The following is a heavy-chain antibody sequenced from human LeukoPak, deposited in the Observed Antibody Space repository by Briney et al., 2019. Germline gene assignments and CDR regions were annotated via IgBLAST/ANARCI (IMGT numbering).Heavy chain of an antibody. J-gene: IGHJ4*02. CDR1: GYTFTSYA. CDR2: INAGNGNT. D-gene: IGHD3-10*01. V-gene: IGHV1-3*01. CDR3: ARAAHLWFGESDFDY. Sequence: ASVKVSCKASGYTFTSYAMHWVRQAPGQRLEWMGWINAGNGNTKYSQKFQGRVTTTRDTSASTAYMELSSLRSEDTAVYYCARAAHLWFGESDFDYWGQGTLVTVSS.